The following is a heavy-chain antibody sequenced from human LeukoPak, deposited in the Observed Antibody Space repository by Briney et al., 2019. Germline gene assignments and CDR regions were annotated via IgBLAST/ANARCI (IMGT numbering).Heavy chain of an antibody. D-gene: IGHD2-15*01. CDR3: AKGYCSGGSCYPGMDV. J-gene: IGHJ6*02. Sequence: GASVKVSCKASGGTFSSYAISWVRQAPGQGLEWMGRIIPIFGIANYAQKFQGRVTITADKSTSTAYMELSSLRPEDTAVYYCAKGYCSGGSCYPGMDVWGQGTTVTVSS. CDR2: IIPIFGIA. V-gene: IGHV1-69*04. CDR1: GGTFSSYA.